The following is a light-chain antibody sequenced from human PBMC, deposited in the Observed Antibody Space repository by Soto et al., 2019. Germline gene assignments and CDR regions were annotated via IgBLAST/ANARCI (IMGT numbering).Light chain of an antibody. CDR3: QSYASSLSAVV. CDR2: GNS. CDR1: SSNIGAGYD. J-gene: IGLJ2*01. Sequence: QAVVTQPPSVSGAPGQRVTISCTGSSSNIGAGYDVHWYQQLPGTAPKLLIYGNSNRPSGVPDRFSGSKSGTSASLAITGLQAEDEADYYCQSYASSLSAVVFGGGTKVTVL. V-gene: IGLV1-40*01.